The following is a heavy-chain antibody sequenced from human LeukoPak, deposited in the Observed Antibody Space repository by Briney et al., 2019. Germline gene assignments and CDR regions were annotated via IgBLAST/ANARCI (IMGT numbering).Heavy chain of an antibody. J-gene: IGHJ4*02. D-gene: IGHD2-15*01. CDR3: AGVVAATAYFDY. CDR2: IYYSGRT. CDR1: GRSISSSSYY. V-gene: IGHV4-39*01. Sequence: PSESLSLTCTVSGRSISSSSYYSGWIRQPPGNGLEWVGCIYYSGRTSYNPSLKSRVTISVDTSKNQFSLKLSSVTAADTAVYYCAGVVAATAYFDYWGQGTLVTVSS.